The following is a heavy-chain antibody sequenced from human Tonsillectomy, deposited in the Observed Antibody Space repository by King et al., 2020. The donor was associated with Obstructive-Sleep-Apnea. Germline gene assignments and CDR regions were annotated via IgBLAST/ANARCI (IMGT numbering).Heavy chain of an antibody. D-gene: IGHD4-23*01. CDR2: ILYDGSNK. Sequence: VQLVESGGGVVQPGRSLRLSCAASGFSFSSYGMHWVRQAPGKGLEWVAVILYDGSNKYYADSVKGRFTISRDNSKNTLSMQMNSLRADDTAVYYCAKDLLKNYGGNLDYWDQGTLATVSS. J-gene: IGHJ4*02. CDR1: GFSFSSYG. V-gene: IGHV3-30*18. CDR3: AKDLLKNYGGNLDY.